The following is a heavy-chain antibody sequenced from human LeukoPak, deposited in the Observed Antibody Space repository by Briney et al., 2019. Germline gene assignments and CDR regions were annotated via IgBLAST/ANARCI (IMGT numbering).Heavy chain of an antibody. Sequence: GGSLRLSCAASGFTFSSYSMNWVRQAPGKGLEWVSSISSSSSYIYYADSVKGRFTISRDNAKNSLYLQMNSLRAEDTAVYYCARELEARSGEEGLDYLDYWGQGALVTVSS. CDR2: ISSSSSYI. D-gene: IGHD5-12*01. V-gene: IGHV3-21*01. CDR1: GFTFSSYS. J-gene: IGHJ4*02. CDR3: ARELEARSGEEGLDYLDY.